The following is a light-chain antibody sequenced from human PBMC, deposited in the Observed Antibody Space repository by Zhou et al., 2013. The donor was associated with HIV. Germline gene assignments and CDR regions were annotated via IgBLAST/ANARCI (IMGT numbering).Light chain of an antibody. CDR3: QQCDNYSIT. V-gene: IGKV1-5*03. CDR2: KAS. J-gene: IGKJ5*01. Sequence: DIQMTQSPSTLSASVGDRVTITCRASQSISSWLAWYQQKPGKAPKLLIYKASTLESGVPSRFSGGGSETEFTLTISSLQPDDFATYYCQQCDNYSITFGQGTRLEIK. CDR1: QSISSW.